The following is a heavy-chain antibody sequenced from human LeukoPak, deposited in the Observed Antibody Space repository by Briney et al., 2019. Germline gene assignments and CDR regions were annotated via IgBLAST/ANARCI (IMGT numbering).Heavy chain of an antibody. CDR2: ISSSSTTI. V-gene: IGHV3-48*01. CDR1: GFTFSSYS. J-gene: IGHJ4*02. CDR3: ARGYTGDVDY. D-gene: IGHD3-16*02. Sequence: PGGSLRLSCAASGFTFSSYSMNWVRQAPGKGLEWVSYISSSSTTIYYADSVKGRFTISRDNSKNTLYLQMNSLRAEDTAVYYCARGYTGDVDYWGQGTLVTVSS.